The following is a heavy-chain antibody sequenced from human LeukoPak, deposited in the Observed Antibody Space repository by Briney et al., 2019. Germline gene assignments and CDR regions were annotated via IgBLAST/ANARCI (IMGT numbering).Heavy chain of an antibody. Sequence: PSETLSLTCTVSGGSISSSSYYWGWIRQPPGKGLEWIGSIYYSGSTYYNPSLKSRVTISVDTSKNQFPLKLSSVTAADTAVYYCARRPSPYYDFWSGYRHFDYWGQGTLVTVSS. CDR2: IYYSGST. V-gene: IGHV4-39*01. CDR1: GGSISSSSYY. J-gene: IGHJ4*02. D-gene: IGHD3-3*01. CDR3: ARRPSPYYDFWSGYRHFDY.